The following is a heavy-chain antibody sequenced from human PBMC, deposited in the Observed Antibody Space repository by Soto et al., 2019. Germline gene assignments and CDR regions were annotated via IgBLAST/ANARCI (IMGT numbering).Heavy chain of an antibody. V-gene: IGHV4-4*02. CDR3: ARVFSSGSGWMYYFDF. CDR1: SDSIAGENW. J-gene: IGHJ4*02. D-gene: IGHD6-25*01. CDR2: IFHTGGT. Sequence: QVQLQESGPGLVKPSETLSLTCTVSSDSIAGENWWSWVRQPPGMGLEWIGEIFHTGGTNYNPSLKSRDTMEVDKSKNQFSLKLISATAADTAVYHCARVFSSGSGWMYYFDFWGQGTLVSVSS.